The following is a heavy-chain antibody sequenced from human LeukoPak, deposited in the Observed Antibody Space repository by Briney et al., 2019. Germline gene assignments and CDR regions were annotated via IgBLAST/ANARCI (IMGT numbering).Heavy chain of an antibody. Sequence: PSETLSPTCTVSGGSMNSYYWSWVRQPPGKGLEWIAYIYYLGSTSYSPSLRGRGSISVDTSKNQFSLNLSSVTAADTAVYYCARGLGYSPLSAFDYWGRGTLVTVSS. J-gene: IGHJ4*02. D-gene: IGHD5-24*01. CDR1: GGSMNSYY. CDR3: ARGLGYSPLSAFDY. V-gene: IGHV4-59*12. CDR2: IYYLGST.